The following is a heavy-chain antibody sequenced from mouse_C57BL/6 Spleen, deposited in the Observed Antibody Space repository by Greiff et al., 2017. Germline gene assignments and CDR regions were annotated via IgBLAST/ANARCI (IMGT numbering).Heavy chain of an antibody. CDR1: GYSITSGYY. CDR3: ARDGHYYGSSSFAY. J-gene: IGHJ3*01. V-gene: IGHV3-6*01. CDR2: ISYDGSN. D-gene: IGHD1-1*01. Sequence: EVQRVESGPGLVKPSQSLSLTCSVTGYSITSGYYWNWIRQFPGNKLEWMGYISYDGSNNYNPSLKNRISITRDTSKNQFFLKLNSVTTEDTATYYGARDGHYYGSSSFAYWGQGTLVTVSA.